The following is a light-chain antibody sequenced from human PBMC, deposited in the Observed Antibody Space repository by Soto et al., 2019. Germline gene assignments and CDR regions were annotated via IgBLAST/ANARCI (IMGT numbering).Light chain of an antibody. V-gene: IGKV1-39*01. CDR3: QQTYSSPPWT. Sequence: IQMTRSPYSLSASVGDTITITCRVSQSVRSYLNWYQQKPGKAPDLLIYTTTSLQSEVPSRFSGSGSETHFTLTITSLQPEDFATYFCQQTYSSPPWTFGPGTKVDIK. CDR1: QSVRSY. J-gene: IGKJ1*01. CDR2: TTT.